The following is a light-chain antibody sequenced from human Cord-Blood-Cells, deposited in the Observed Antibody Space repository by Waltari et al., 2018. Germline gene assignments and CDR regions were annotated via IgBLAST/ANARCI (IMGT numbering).Light chain of an antibody. CDR1: SPNIEAGYD. V-gene: IGLV1-40*01. J-gene: IGLJ1*01. CDR3: QSYDSSLSGYV. CDR2: GNS. Sequence: QSVLTQPPSVSGAPGQRVTISCTGSSPNIEAGYDVHWYQQLPGTAPKLLIYGNSNRPSGVPDRFSGSKSGTSASLAITGLQAEDEADYYCQSYDSSLSGYVFGTGTKVTVL.